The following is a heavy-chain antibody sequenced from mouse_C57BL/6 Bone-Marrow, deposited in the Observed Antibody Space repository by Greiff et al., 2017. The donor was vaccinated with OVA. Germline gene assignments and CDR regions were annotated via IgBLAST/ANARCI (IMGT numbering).Heavy chain of an antibody. CDR3: ARDEEKGTAQATFYAMDY. Sequence: VQLQQSGAELVKPGASVKLSCKASGYTFTEYTIHWVKQRPGQGLEWIGWFYPGSGSIKYNEKFKDKATLTEDKSSSTVYMELSRLTSEDSAVYFCARDEEKGTAQATFYAMDYWGQGTSVTVSS. CDR2: FYPGSGSI. D-gene: IGHD3-2*02. CDR1: GYTFTEYT. V-gene: IGHV1-62-2*01. J-gene: IGHJ4*01.